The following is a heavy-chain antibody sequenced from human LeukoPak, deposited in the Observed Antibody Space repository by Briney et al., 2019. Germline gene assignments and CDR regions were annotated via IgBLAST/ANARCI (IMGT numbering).Heavy chain of an antibody. V-gene: IGHV3-33*08. J-gene: IGHJ4*02. CDR2: IWSDGSNK. CDR3: ARGSGSFSGGFDY. D-gene: IGHD1-26*01. Sequence: GGSLRLSCAASGFTFINYAMSWVRQTPGKGLEWVAIIWSDGSNKYYADSVKGRFTISRDNSKNTLYLQMNSLRAEDTAVYYCARGSGSFSGGFDYWGQGTLVTVSS. CDR1: GFTFINYA.